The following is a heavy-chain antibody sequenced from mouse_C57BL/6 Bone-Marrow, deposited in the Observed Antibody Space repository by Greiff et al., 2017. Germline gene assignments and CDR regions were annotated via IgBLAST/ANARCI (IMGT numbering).Heavy chain of an antibody. J-gene: IGHJ1*03. CDR1: GYTFTSYW. CDR2: IDPSDSYT. V-gene: IGHV1-69*01. CDR3: ARVLITTVVAKDWYYDV. Sequence: QVQLQQPGAELVMPGASVKLSCKASGYTFTSYWMHWVKQRPGQGLEWIGEIDPSDSYTNYNQKFKGKSTLTVDKSSSTAYMQLSSLTSEDSAVYYCARVLITTVVAKDWYYDVWGTGTTVTVSS. D-gene: IGHD1-1*01.